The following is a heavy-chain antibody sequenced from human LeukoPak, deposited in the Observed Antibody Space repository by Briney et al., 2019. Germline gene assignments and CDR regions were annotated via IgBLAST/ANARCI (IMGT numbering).Heavy chain of an antibody. Sequence: GGSLRLSCAASGFTLSSYAMSWVRQAPGKGLEWVSAISGSGGSTYYADSVKGRFTISRDNSKNTLYLQMNSLRAEDTAVYYCAKPPYDSSGYYYQTPFDYWGQGTLVTVSS. CDR2: ISGSGGST. CDR1: GFTLSSYA. J-gene: IGHJ4*02. D-gene: IGHD3-22*01. CDR3: AKPPYDSSGYYYQTPFDY. V-gene: IGHV3-23*01.